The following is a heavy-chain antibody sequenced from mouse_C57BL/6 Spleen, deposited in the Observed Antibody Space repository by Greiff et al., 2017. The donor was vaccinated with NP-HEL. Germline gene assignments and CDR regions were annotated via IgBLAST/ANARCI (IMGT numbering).Heavy chain of an antibody. CDR2: IYPGDGDT. Sequence: QVQLQQSGPELVKPGASVKISCKASGYAFSSSWMNWVKQRPGQGLEWIGRIYPGDGDTNYNGKFKGKATLTADKSSSTAYMQLSSLTSEDSAVYFCASQSFYYYGSSSDWGQGTLVTVSA. CDR1: GYAFSSSW. CDR3: ASQSFYYYGSSSD. V-gene: IGHV1-82*01. D-gene: IGHD1-1*01. J-gene: IGHJ3*01.